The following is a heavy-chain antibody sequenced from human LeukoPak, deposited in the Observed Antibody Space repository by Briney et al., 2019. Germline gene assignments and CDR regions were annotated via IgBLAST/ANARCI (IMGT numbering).Heavy chain of an antibody. Sequence: TSVKVSCKASGFTFTSSAMQWVRQARGQRLEWIGWIVVGSGNTNYAQKFQERVTITRDMSTSTAYMELSSLRSDDTAVYYCARAVGATMWYWGQGTLVTVSS. V-gene: IGHV1-58*02. D-gene: IGHD1-26*01. J-gene: IGHJ4*02. CDR2: IVVGSGNT. CDR3: ARAVGATMWY. CDR1: GFTFTSSA.